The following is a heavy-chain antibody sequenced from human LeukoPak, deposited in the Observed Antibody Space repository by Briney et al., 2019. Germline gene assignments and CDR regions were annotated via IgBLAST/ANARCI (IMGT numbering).Heavy chain of an antibody. D-gene: IGHD3-3*01. J-gene: IGHJ4*02. CDR1: GFTFRTYA. CDR3: AKADYDFWSGYFRYFFDY. V-gene: IGHV3-23*01. CDR2: ISGSGGST. Sequence: GGSLLLSCAASGFTFRTYAMSWVRPAPGKGLEGVSAISGSGGSTYYADSGKGRFTISRDNSKNTLYLQMNSLRAEDTAVYYCAKADYDFWSGYFRYFFDYWGQGTLVTVSS.